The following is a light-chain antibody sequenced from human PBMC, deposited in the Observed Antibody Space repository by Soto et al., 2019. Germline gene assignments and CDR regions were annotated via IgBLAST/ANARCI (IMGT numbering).Light chain of an antibody. CDR3: SSYTGTNNFGV. Sequence: QSALTQPPSASGSPRQSVTISCTGSSSDVGGYNYVSWYQQHPAKAPKLVIYEVSKRPSGVPDRFSGSKSGNTASLTVSGRPAEDEAAYYCSSYTGTNNFGVFGPGTKVTVL. CDR1: SSDVGGYNY. J-gene: IGLJ1*01. CDR2: EVS. V-gene: IGLV2-8*01.